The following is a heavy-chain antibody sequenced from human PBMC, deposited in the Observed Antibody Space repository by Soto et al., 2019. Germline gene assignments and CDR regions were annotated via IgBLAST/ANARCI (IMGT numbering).Heavy chain of an antibody. D-gene: IGHD5-18*01. J-gene: IGHJ6*02. Sequence: GGFLRLSCAASGFTFSSYAMSWVRQAPGKGLEWVSAISGSGGSTYYADSVKGRFTISRDNSKNTLYLQMNSLRAEDTAVYYCAKARMWIPFDPYYYYGMDVWGQGTTVTVSS. CDR1: GFTFSSYA. CDR3: AKARMWIPFDPYYYYGMDV. V-gene: IGHV3-23*01. CDR2: ISGSGGST.